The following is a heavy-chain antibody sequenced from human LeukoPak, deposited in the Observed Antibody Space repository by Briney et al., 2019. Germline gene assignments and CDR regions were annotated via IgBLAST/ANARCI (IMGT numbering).Heavy chain of an antibody. Sequence: GASVKVSCKASGYTFTSYAMHWVRQAPGQRLEWMGWINAGNSNTKYSQKFQGRVTITRDTSASTAYMELSSLRSEDTAVYYCARDQDYYDSSGYSDWGQGTLVTVSS. V-gene: IGHV1-3*01. CDR2: INAGNSNT. J-gene: IGHJ4*02. D-gene: IGHD3-22*01. CDR1: GYTFTSYA. CDR3: ARDQDYYDSSGYSD.